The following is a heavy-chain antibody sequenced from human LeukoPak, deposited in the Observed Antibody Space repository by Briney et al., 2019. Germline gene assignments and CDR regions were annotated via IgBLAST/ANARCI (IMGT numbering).Heavy chain of an antibody. J-gene: IGHJ4*02. CDR2: INHSGST. Sequence: SETLSLTCAVYGGSFSGYYWSWIRQPPGKGLEWIGEINHSGSTNYNPSLKSRVTLSVDTSKNQFSLKLSSVTAADTAVYYCARLRRVGYSSSWHGLDYWGQGTLVTVSS. D-gene: IGHD6-13*01. V-gene: IGHV4-34*01. CDR1: GGSFSGYY. CDR3: ARLRRVGYSSSWHGLDY.